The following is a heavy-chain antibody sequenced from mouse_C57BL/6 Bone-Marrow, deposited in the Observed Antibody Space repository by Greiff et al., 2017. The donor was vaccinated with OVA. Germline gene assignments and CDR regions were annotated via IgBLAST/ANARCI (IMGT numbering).Heavy chain of an antibody. J-gene: IGHJ1*03. CDR1: GYTFTSYG. Sequence: VKLLESGAELARPGASVKLSCKASGYTFTSYGISWVKQRTGQGLEWIGEIYPRSGNTYYNEKFKGKATLTADKYSSTAYMELRSLTSEDSAVYFCARLKLGRRDWYFDVWGTGTTVTVSS. D-gene: IGHD4-1*01. CDR2: IYPRSGNT. V-gene: IGHV1-81*01. CDR3: ARLKLGRRDWYFDV.